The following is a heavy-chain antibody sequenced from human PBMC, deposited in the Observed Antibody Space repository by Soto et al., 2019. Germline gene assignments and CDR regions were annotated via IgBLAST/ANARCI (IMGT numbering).Heavy chain of an antibody. CDR1: GDSVSSNSAA. Sequence: SQTLSLTCVISGDSVSSNSAAWNWIRQSPSRGLEWLGRTYYRSKWYNDYAVSVKSRITINPDTSKNQFSLQLNSVTPEDTAVYYCAREASWLRPYYYYSGMDVWGQGTTVTVSS. CDR3: AREASWLRPYYYYSGMDV. D-gene: IGHD5-12*01. J-gene: IGHJ6*02. CDR2: TYYRSKWYN. V-gene: IGHV6-1*01.